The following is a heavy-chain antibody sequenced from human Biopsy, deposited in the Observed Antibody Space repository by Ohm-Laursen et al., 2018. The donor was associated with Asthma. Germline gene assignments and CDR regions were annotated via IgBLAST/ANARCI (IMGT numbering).Heavy chain of an antibody. CDR3: ARDYNWSPGDY. D-gene: IGHD1-20*01. J-gene: IGHJ4*02. CDR1: GYSFTSYH. CDR2: IKRSDDST. V-gene: IGHV1-46*01. Sequence: GASVKVSCKPSGYSFTSYHMHWVRQAPGQGLEWIGLIKRSDDSTFYAQKFQGRVTMTWDTSTSTVYMELSTLRSEDTAMYYCARDYNWSPGDYWGQGTVVTVSS.